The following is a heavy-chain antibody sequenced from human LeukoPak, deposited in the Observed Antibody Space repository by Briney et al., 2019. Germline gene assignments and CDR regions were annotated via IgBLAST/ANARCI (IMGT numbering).Heavy chain of an antibody. J-gene: IGHJ4*02. Sequence: GGSLRLSCTASGFTFNDYGMSWVRQAPGEALEWVSSINNIGVNTHYSESVKGRFTISRDNSKNTLYLQMNSLTVEDTAVYHCARQLWLPDYWGQGILVTVSS. D-gene: IGHD5-18*01. CDR2: INNIGVNT. V-gene: IGHV3-23*01. CDR3: ARQLWLPDY. CDR1: GFTFNDYG.